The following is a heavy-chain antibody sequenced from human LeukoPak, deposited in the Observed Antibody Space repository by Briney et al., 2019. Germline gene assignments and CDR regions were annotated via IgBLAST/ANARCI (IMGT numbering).Heavy chain of an antibody. CDR1: GFTFSSYG. Sequence: GGSLRLSCAASGFTFSSYGMHWVRQAPGKGLEWVAVISYDGSNKYYADSVKGRFTISRDNSKNTLYLQMNSLRAEDTAVYYCAREMPDSSGYYYYYYGMDVWGQGTTVTVSS. CDR2: ISYDGSNK. J-gene: IGHJ6*02. D-gene: IGHD3-22*01. CDR3: AREMPDSSGYYYYYYGMDV. V-gene: IGHV3-30-3*01.